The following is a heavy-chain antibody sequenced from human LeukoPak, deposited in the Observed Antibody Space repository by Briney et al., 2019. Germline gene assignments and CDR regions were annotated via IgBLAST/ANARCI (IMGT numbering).Heavy chain of an antibody. J-gene: IGHJ4*02. CDR2: ISWDGGSR. D-gene: IGHD5/OR15-5a*01. Sequence: GGSLRLSCAASGFMFDDYTMHWVRQAPGKGLEWVSLISWDGGSRYYADSVKGRFTISRHNSNNSLYLQMNSLSDEDTAVYYCVRDPTQYLRYGHFDYWGQGTLVTVSS. CDR1: GFMFDDYT. V-gene: IGHV3-43*01. CDR3: VRDPTQYLRYGHFDY.